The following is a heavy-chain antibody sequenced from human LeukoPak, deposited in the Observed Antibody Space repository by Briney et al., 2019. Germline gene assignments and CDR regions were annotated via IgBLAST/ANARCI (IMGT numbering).Heavy chain of an antibody. CDR1: GGSISSSSYY. J-gene: IGHJ3*02. CDR3: ARRTVSRDAFDI. Sequence: SETLSLTCTVSGGSISSSSYYWGWIRQPPGKGLEWIGSIYYSGSTYYNPSLKRRVTISVDTSKNQFSLKLSSVTAADTAVYYCARRTVSRDAFDIWGQGTMVTVSS. D-gene: IGHD4-17*01. CDR2: IYYSGST. V-gene: IGHV4-39*01.